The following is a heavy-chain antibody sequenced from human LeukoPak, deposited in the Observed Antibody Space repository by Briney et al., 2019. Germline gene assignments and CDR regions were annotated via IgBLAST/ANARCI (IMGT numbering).Heavy chain of an antibody. CDR2: ISAYNGNS. CDR1: GYTFTSYG. J-gene: IGHJ4*02. CDR3: AREAQQLVTIYFDY. V-gene: IGHV1-18*01. Sequence: ASVKVSCKASGYTFTSYGISWVRQAPGQGLELMGWISAYNGNSYYAQKLQGRVTMTTGTSTSTAYMELRSLRSDDTAVYYCAREAQQLVTIYFDYWGQGTLVTVSS. D-gene: IGHD6-13*01.